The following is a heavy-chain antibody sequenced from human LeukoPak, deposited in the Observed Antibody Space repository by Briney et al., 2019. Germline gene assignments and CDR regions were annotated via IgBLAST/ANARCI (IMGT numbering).Heavy chain of an antibody. CDR1: GYTFTSYD. Sequence: ASVKVSCKASGYTFTSYDINWVRQATGQGLEWMGWMNPSSGNTGYAQKFQGRVTMTRNTSISTAYMELSSLRSEDTAVYYCARGNNWNYGPNWFDPWGQGTLVTVSS. D-gene: IGHD1-7*01. CDR2: MNPSSGNT. V-gene: IGHV1-8*01. J-gene: IGHJ5*02. CDR3: ARGNNWNYGPNWFDP.